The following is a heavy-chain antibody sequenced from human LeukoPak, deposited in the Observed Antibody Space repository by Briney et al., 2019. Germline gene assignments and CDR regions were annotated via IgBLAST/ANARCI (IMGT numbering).Heavy chain of an antibody. J-gene: IGHJ4*02. D-gene: IGHD3-3*01. Sequence: KPSGTLSLTCGVSGGSVINTNWWTWARQPPGKGLEWIGEVHLDGRTNYNPSLESRLTMSVDVSENQVSLKLTSVTAADTAVYYCAREGGFYRPLDYSGQGTLVTVSS. CDR1: GGSVINTNW. V-gene: IGHV4-4*02. CDR3: AREGGFYRPLDY. CDR2: VHLDGRT.